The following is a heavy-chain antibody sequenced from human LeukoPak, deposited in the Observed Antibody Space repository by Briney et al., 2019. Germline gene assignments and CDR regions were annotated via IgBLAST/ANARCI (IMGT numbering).Heavy chain of an antibody. CDR2: INHSGST. CDR1: GGSFSGYY. CDR3: ARHTLYYDFWSGYYAFDY. J-gene: IGHJ4*02. V-gene: IGHV4-34*01. Sequence: PSETLSLTCAVYGGSFSGYYWSWIRQPPGKGLEWIGEINHSGSTNYNPSLKSRVTISVDTSKNQFSLKLSSVTAADTAVYYCARHTLYYDFWSGYYAFDYWGQGTLVTVSS. D-gene: IGHD3-3*01.